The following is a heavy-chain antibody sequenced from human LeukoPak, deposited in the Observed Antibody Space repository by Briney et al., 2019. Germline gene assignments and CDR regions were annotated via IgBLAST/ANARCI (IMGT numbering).Heavy chain of an antibody. Sequence: PGGSLRLSCAASGFTFSGSGMHWVRQAPGKGLEWVAFIRYHGSDKYYAGSVKGRFTISRDNSKNTLYLQMNSLRAEDTAVYYCARGAYGSGHYYMDVWGKGTTVTVSS. CDR1: GFTFSGSG. V-gene: IGHV3-30*02. D-gene: IGHD3-10*01. CDR2: IRYHGSDK. J-gene: IGHJ6*03. CDR3: ARGAYGSGHYYMDV.